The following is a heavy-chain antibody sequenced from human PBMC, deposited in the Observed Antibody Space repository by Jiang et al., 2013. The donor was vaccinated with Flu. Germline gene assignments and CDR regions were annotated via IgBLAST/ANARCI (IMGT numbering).Heavy chain of an antibody. CDR3: ARVEYSGRWRAFDP. CDR1: GYTFSDYY. J-gene: IGHJ5*02. Sequence: KSSGYTFSDYYSTLGADRAPGQGLEWMGWIKANNGGTDYAQKFQGRVTMTRDTSITTAYMELSSLRSDDTAVYFCARVEYSGRWRAFDPWGQGTLVTVSS. D-gene: IGHD5-12*01. CDR2: IKANNGGT. V-gene: IGHV1-2*02.